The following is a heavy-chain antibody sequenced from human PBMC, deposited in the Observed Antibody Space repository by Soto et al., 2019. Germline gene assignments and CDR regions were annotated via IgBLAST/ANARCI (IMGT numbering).Heavy chain of an antibody. CDR2: ISGSGNKT. J-gene: IGHJ4*02. Sequence: GGTLRLSCGVSGFTFSTYAMSWVRQAPGKGLEWVSAISGSGNKTFYADSVKGRFTISRDNSKNTLHLHMSSLRVEDTAVHYCVRGVRLHFDLWGQGTRVTVSS. CDR1: GFTFSTYA. V-gene: IGHV3-23*01. CDR3: VRGVRLHFDL.